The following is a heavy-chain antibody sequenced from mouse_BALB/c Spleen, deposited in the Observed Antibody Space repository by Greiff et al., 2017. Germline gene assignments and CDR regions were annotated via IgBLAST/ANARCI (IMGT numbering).Heavy chain of an antibody. Sequence: EVQLQQSGAELVRSGASVKLSCTASGFNIKDYYMHWVKQRPEQGLEWIGWIDPENGDTEYAPKFQGKATMTADTSSNTAYLQLSSLTSEDTAVYYCNGLVPTVVDWYFDVWGAGTTVTVSS. J-gene: IGHJ1*01. CDR2: IDPENGDT. CDR3: NGLVPTVVDWYFDV. CDR1: GFNIKDYY. D-gene: IGHD1-1*01. V-gene: IGHV14-4*02.